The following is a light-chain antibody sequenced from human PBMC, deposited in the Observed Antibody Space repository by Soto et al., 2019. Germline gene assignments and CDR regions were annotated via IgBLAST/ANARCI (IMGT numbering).Light chain of an antibody. CDR1: SSDVGGYNY. J-gene: IGLJ2*01. V-gene: IGLV2-11*01. CDR3: CSYAGSYTVV. Sequence: QSALTQPRSVSGSPGQSVTISCTGTSSDVGGYNYVSWYQQHPGKAPKLMIYDVSKRPSGVPDRFSGSKSGNTASLTISGLQAENAADYSCCSYAGSYTVVFGGGTKLTVL. CDR2: DVS.